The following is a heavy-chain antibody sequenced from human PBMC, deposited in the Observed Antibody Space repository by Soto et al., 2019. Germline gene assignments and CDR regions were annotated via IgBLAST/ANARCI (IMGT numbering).Heavy chain of an antibody. CDR1: GGSISSSSYC. CDR2: IYYSGTT. Sequence: PSETLSLTCTVSGGSISSSSYCWGWIRQPPGKGLEWIGSIYYSGTTYYTPSLKSRVTISVDTSKNQFSLKLSSVTAADTAVYYCASRGLCTNGVCHRMPLDPWGQGTLVTVSS. CDR3: ASRGLCTNGVCHRMPLDP. V-gene: IGHV4-39*01. D-gene: IGHD2-8*01. J-gene: IGHJ5*02.